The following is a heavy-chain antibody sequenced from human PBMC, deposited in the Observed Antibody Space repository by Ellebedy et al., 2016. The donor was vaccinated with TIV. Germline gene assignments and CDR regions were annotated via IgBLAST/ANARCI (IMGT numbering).Heavy chain of an antibody. CDR2: VSYSGST. CDR1: GGSISNGGYC. V-gene: IGHV4-31*03. D-gene: IGHD3-22*01. Sequence: SETLSLTCTVSGGSISNGGYCWSWIRQHPGTGLEWIGYVSYSGSTNYNPSLKSRVTMSIDTSKNQFSLNLNSVTAADTAVYYCATRPYRSGQPFFGVFDYWGQGTLVTVSS. J-gene: IGHJ4*02. CDR3: ATRPYRSGQPFFGVFDY.